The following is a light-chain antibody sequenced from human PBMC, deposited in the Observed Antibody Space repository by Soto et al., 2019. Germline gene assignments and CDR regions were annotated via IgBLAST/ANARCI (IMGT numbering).Light chain of an antibody. J-gene: IGLJ2*01. V-gene: IGLV2-14*01. CDR1: SSDVGGYNY. CDR3: RSYTSSSTLVV. Sequence: QSALTQPASVSGSPGQSITISCTGTSSDVGGYNYVSWYQQHPGKAPKLMIYDVSTRPSGVSNRFSGSKSGNTASLTISGLQAEDEADYYCRSYTSSSTLVVFGGGTKLTVL. CDR2: DVS.